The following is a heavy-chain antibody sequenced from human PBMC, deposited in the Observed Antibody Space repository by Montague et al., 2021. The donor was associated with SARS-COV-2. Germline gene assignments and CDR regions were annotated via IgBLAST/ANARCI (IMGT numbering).Heavy chain of an antibody. CDR2: IYYSGST. J-gene: IGHJ4*02. D-gene: IGHD3-22*01. Sequence: SETLSLTCTVSGGSISSSSYYWGWIRQPPGKGLEWIGSIYYSGSTYYNPSLKSRVTISVDTSKNKFSLKLSSVTAADTAVYNCARQVGTMIVVVIIKLRYYFDYWGQGTLVTVSS. CDR1: GGSISSSSYY. CDR3: ARQVGTMIVVVIIKLRYYFDY. V-gene: IGHV4-39*01.